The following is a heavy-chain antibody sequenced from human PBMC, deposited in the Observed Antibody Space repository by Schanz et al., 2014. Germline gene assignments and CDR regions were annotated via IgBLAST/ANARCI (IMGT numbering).Heavy chain of an antibody. Sequence: DVQLVESGGDLAQPGGSLRLSCVASGFMFTKYAMNWVRQAPGKGLEWVSGISGTGTKTYYADSVKSRFTISRDNSKNTVFLQMSSLRADDTALYYCAKDIGGAVAAPVYDSWGQGTLVTVSS. V-gene: IGHV3-23*04. D-gene: IGHD2-15*01. J-gene: IGHJ4*02. CDR3: AKDIGGAVAAPVYDS. CDR2: ISGTGTKT. CDR1: GFMFTKYA.